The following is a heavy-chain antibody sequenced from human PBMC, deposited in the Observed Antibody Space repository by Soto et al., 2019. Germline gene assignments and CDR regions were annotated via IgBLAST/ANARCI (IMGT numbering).Heavy chain of an antibody. CDR2: INAGNGNT. J-gene: IGHJ5*02. D-gene: IGHD3-22*01. CDR3: AREDDSSGYYYP. CDR1: GYTFTSYY. Sequence: ASVKVSCKASGYTFTSYYMHWVRQAPGQRLEWMGRINAGNGNTKYSQKFQGRVTITRDTSASTAYMELSSLRSEDTAVYYCAREDDSSGYYYPWGQGTLVTVSS. V-gene: IGHV1-3*01.